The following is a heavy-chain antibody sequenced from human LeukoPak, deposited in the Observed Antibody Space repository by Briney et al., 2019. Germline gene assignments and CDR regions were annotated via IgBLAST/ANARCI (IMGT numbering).Heavy chain of an antibody. CDR1: GFTFSSYA. J-gene: IGHJ4*02. CDR2: ISGSGGST. D-gene: IGHD3-3*01. Sequence: GGSLRLSCAAPGFTFSSYAMSWVRQAPGKGLEWVSAISGSGGSTYYADSVKGRFTISRDNSKNTLYLQMNSLRAEDTAVYYCAKDGSWNGGYFDYWGQGTLVTVSS. CDR3: AKDGSWNGGYFDY. V-gene: IGHV3-23*01.